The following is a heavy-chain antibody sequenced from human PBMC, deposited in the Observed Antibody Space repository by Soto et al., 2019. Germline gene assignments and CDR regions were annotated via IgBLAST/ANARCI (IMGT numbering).Heavy chain of an antibody. D-gene: IGHD2-15*01. J-gene: IGHJ6*02. CDR1: GFTFSGYA. V-gene: IGHV3-30-3*01. CDR2: ISYDGSNK. Sequence: GGSLRLSCAASGFTFSGYAMHWVRQAPGKGLEWVAVISYDGSNKYYADSVKGRFTISRDNSKNTLYLQMNSLRAEDTAVYYCARGLGYCSGGSCYFLNYYYGMDVWGQGTTVTVSS. CDR3: ARGLGYCSGGSCYFLNYYYGMDV.